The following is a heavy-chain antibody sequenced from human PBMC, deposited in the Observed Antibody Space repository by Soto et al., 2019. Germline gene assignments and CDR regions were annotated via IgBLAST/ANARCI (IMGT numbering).Heavy chain of an antibody. J-gene: IGHJ3*01. CDR1: GFTFDDHG. CDR2: ITWNGATT. CDR3: ARDGGVVVAVDAFDV. V-gene: IGHV3-20*04. D-gene: IGHD6-19*01. Sequence: EVQLVESGGGVVRPGGSLRLSCAASGFTFDDHGMTWVRQAPGKGLEWVSGITWNGATTGYADSVKGRFTISRDNAKNSLYLQMNSLRVEDTAVYYCARDGGVVVAVDAFDVWGQGTMVTVSS.